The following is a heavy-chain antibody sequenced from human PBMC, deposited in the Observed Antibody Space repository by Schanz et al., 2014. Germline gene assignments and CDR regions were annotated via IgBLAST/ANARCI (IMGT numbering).Heavy chain of an antibody. CDR1: GFTVSANY. CDR3: ARGPIPIQGVPMDF. Sequence: VQVVESGGGLVQPGGSLRLSCAVSGFTVSANYMIWVRQPPGKGLEWVANIGYDGSEKYYVDSVKGRFTISRDNSKDTLYLQMSGLTPEDTAVYYCARGPIPIQGVPMDFWGQGTLVTVSS. D-gene: IGHD3-10*01. J-gene: IGHJ4*02. V-gene: IGHV3-33*08. CDR2: IGYDGSEK.